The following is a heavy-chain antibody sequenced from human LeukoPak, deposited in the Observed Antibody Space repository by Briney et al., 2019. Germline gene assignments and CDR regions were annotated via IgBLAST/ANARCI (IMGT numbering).Heavy chain of an antibody. Sequence: GGSLRLSCAASGFTFSSCVMSWVRQAPGKGLEWVSVITGSGDSTYYADSVKGRFTISRDNAKNSLYLQMNSLRAEDTAVYYCARDPTYEDAFDIWGQGTMVTVSS. CDR1: GFTFSSCV. J-gene: IGHJ3*02. V-gene: IGHV3-23*01. D-gene: IGHD3-16*01. CDR3: ARDPTYEDAFDI. CDR2: ITGSGDST.